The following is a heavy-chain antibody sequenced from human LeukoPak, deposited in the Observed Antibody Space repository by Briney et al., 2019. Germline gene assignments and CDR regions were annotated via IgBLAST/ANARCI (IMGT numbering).Heavy chain of an antibody. CDR3: AKEASILVTTFDY. D-gene: IGHD4-17*01. CDR2: IRYDGSNK. Sequence: PGGSLRLSCAASGFTFSSYGMHWVRQAPGKGLKWVAFIRYDGSNKYYADSVKGRFTISRDNSKNTLYLQMNSLRAEDTAVYYCAKEASILVTTFDYWGQGTLVTVSS. V-gene: IGHV3-30*02. CDR1: GFTFSSYG. J-gene: IGHJ4*02.